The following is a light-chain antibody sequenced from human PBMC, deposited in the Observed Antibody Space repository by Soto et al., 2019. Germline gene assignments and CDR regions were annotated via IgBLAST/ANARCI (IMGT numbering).Light chain of an antibody. V-gene: IGKV1-33*01. CDR2: DAS. CDR1: QNVAAS. Sequence: DVQMTQSPSSLSASVGDSVTITCRASQNVAASLAWYQLKPGEAPKLLIYDASNLETGVPSRFSGSGSGTDFTFTISSLQPEDIATYYCQQYDNLSITFGQGTRLEIK. J-gene: IGKJ5*01. CDR3: QQYDNLSIT.